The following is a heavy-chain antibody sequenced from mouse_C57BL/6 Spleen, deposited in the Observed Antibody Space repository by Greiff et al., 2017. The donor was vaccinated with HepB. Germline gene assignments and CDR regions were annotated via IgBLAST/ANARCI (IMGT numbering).Heavy chain of an antibody. CDR2: INPNNGGT. Sequence: EVQLQQSGPELVKPGASVKISCKASGYTFTDYYMNWVKQSHGKSLEWIGDINPNNGGTSYNQKFKGKATLTVDKSSSTAYMELRSLTSEDSAVYYCAREEDYDRFAYWGQGTLVTVSA. J-gene: IGHJ3*01. V-gene: IGHV1-26*01. D-gene: IGHD2-4*01. CDR3: AREEDYDRFAY. CDR1: GYTFTDYY.